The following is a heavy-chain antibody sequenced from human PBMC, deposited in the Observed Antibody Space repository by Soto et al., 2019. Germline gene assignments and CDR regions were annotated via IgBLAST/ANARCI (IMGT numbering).Heavy chain of an antibody. V-gene: IGHV1-69*01. CDR1: GGSFRNFA. CDR3: ARGGSGWEGYTVTPYDP. CDR2: VIPVFGAA. D-gene: IGHD1-1*01. J-gene: IGHJ5*01. Sequence: QVHLVQSGAEVKKPGSSVKVSCKASGGSFRNFAFNWVRQAPGQGLEWMGGVIPVFGAANYAQKFQGRDTSTADDDTSTVYMELSSLRSEDTALYFCARGGSGWEGYTVTPYDPWGQGTLVTVAS.